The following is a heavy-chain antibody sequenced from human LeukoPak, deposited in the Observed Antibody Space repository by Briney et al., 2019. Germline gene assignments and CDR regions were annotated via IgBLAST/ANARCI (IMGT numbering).Heavy chain of an antibody. V-gene: IGHV3-23*01. CDR1: GFTFSSYA. CDR3: ARDVVAATANYFDY. J-gene: IGHJ4*02. Sequence: GGSLRLSCAASGFTFSSYAMNWVRQAPGKGLEWVSAISGSGGSTYYADSVKGRFTISRDNSKNTLYLQMNSLRAEDTAVYYCARDVVAATANYFDYWGQGTLVTVSS. D-gene: IGHD2-15*01. CDR2: ISGSGGST.